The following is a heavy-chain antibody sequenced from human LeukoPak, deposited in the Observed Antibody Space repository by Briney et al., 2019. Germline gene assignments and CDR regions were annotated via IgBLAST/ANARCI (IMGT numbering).Heavy chain of an antibody. Sequence: GGSLRLSCAASGFTFDEYGMSWVRQAPGKGLEWVSGINGNSGSTGYADSVKGRFAVSRDNAKNSLYLQMGSLRAEDTAFYYCARDGPAAGAFDFWGQGTVVTVSS. V-gene: IGHV3-20*04. J-gene: IGHJ3*01. D-gene: IGHD6-13*01. CDR3: ARDGPAAGAFDF. CDR1: GFTFDEYG. CDR2: INGNSGST.